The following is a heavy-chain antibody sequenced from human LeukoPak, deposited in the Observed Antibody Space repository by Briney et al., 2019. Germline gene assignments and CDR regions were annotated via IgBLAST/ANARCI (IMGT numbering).Heavy chain of an antibody. CDR1: GFTFSNFA. Sequence: PGGSLRLSCAASGFTFSNFAMSWVRQAPGKGLEWVSAMSSVTYYADSVKGRFTISRDDYKSTLFLQMNSLRAEDTAVYYCAKAFFSDSGCKHKHFDSWGQGTLVTVSS. CDR2: MSSVT. D-gene: IGHD3-10*01. J-gene: IGHJ4*02. V-gene: IGHV3-23*01. CDR3: AKAFFSDSGCKHKHFDS.